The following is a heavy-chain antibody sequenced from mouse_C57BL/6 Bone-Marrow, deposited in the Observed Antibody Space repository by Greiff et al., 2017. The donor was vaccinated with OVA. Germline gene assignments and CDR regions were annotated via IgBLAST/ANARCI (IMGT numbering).Heavy chain of an antibody. CDR1: GYSITSGYV. D-gene: IGHD1-1*01. J-gene: IGHJ2*01. CDR2: ISYSGST. CDR3: ARGNYGSHYFDY. V-gene: IGHV3-1*01. Sequence: EVQLQESGPGMVKPSQSLSLTCTVTGYSITSGYVWHWIRHFPGNKLEWMGYISYSGSTNYNPSLKSRISITHDTSKNHFFLKLNSVTTEDTATYYCARGNYGSHYFDYWGQGTTLTVSS.